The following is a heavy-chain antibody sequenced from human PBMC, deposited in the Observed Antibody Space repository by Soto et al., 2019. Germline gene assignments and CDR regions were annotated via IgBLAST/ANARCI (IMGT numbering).Heavy chain of an antibody. CDR3: ARPGDYDLAYFQH. CDR2: INPNSGGT. Sequence: ASVKVSCKASGYTFTGYYMHWVRQAPGQGLEWMGWINPNSGGTNYAQKFQGWVTMTRDTSISTAYMELSRLRSDDTAVYYCARPGDYDLAYFQHWGQGTLVTVSS. D-gene: IGHD4-17*01. V-gene: IGHV1-2*04. CDR1: GYTFTGYY. J-gene: IGHJ1*01.